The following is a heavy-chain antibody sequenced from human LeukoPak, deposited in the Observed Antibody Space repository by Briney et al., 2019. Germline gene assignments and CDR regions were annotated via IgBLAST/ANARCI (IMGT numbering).Heavy chain of an antibody. CDR3: ATRNRGGYCSGGSCYGSYAFDI. Sequence: GGSLRLSCAASGFTVSSNYMSWVRQAPGKGLEWVSVIYSGGSTYYADSVKGRFTISRDNSKNTLYLQMNSLRAEDTAVYYCATRNRGGYCSGGSCYGSYAFDIWGQGTMVTVSS. V-gene: IGHV3-53*01. CDR2: IYSGGST. D-gene: IGHD2-15*01. J-gene: IGHJ3*02. CDR1: GFTVSSNY.